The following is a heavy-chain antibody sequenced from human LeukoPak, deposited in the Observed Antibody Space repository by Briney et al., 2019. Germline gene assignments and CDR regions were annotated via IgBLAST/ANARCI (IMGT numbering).Heavy chain of an antibody. CDR2: VNPNSGDT. CDR1: GYTFTDYY. Sequence: ASVKVSCKASGYTFTDYYIHWVRQAPGQGLEWMGWVNPNSGDTNYAQKFQGRVTLTRDTSISAAYMELSRLRSDDTAVYYCARDGSFDMWGQGTMVTVSS. V-gene: IGHV1-2*02. CDR3: ARDGSFDM. J-gene: IGHJ3*02.